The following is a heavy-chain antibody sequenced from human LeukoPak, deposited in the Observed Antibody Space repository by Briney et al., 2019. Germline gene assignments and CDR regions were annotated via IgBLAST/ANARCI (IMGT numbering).Heavy chain of an antibody. J-gene: IGHJ3*02. CDR3: ARAPIYSYGLPYAFDI. Sequence: GGSLRLSCAASGFTFSSYSMNWFRQAPGKGLEWVSSISSSSSYIYYADSVKGRFTISRDNAKNSLYLQMNSLRAEDTAVYYCARAPIYSYGLPYAFDIWGQGTMVTVSS. D-gene: IGHD5-18*01. CDR2: ISSSSSYI. CDR1: GFTFSSYS. V-gene: IGHV3-21*01.